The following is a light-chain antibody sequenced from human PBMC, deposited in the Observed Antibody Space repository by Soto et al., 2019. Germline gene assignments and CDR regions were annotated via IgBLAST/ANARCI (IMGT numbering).Light chain of an antibody. CDR3: HQSNNYSWT. V-gene: IGKV1-5*03. CDR1: QSISSW. CDR2: KSS. Sequence: DIQMTQSPSTLSASVGDRVTITCRASQSISSWLAWYQQKPGKAPKLLIYKSSTLASGVPSRLSGSGSGTEITITISSLQPDEFAPSYSHQSNNYSWTFGPGTKVEIK. J-gene: IGKJ1*01.